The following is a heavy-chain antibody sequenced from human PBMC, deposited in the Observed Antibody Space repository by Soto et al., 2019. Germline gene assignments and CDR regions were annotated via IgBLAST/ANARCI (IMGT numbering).Heavy chain of an antibody. J-gene: IGHJ6*02. D-gene: IGHD6-13*01. V-gene: IGHV3-74*01. CDR3: ARYPNQQLAGSVGSYGMDV. CDR2: INSDGSST. Sequence: PGGSLRLSCAASGFTFSSYWMHWVRQAPGKGLVWVSRINSDGSSTSYADSVKGRFTISRDNAKNTLYLQMNSLRAEDTAVYYCARYPNQQLAGSVGSYGMDVWGQGTTVTVSS. CDR1: GFTFSSYW.